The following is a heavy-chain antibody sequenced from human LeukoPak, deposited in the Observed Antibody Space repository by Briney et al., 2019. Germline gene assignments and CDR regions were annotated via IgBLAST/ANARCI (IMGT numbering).Heavy chain of an antibody. Sequence: PGGSLRLSCAASGFTVSSNYMSWVRQAPGKGLEWVSIIISGGSTYYADSVKGRFTISRDNSKNTLYLHMTSLRAEDTAVYFCARDDVVVPDRNHYYGMDVWGQGTTVTVSS. J-gene: IGHJ6*02. CDR1: GFTVSSNY. V-gene: IGHV3-53*01. CDR3: ARDDVVVPDRNHYYGMDV. D-gene: IGHD2-2*01. CDR2: IISGGST.